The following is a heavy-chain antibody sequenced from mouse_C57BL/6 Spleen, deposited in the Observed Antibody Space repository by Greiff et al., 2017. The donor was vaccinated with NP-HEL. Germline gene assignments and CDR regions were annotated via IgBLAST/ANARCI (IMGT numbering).Heavy chain of an antibody. CDR2: INPNYGTT. V-gene: IGHV1-39*01. CDR1: GYSFTDYN. CDR3: ARSIFITTVVAGDYFDY. J-gene: IGHJ2*01. D-gene: IGHD1-1*01. Sequence: VQLKQSGPELVKPGASVKISCKASGYSFTDYNMNWVKQSNGKSLEWIGVINPNYGTTSYNQKFKGKATLTVDQSSSTAYMQLNSLTSEDSAVYYCARSIFITTVVAGDYFDYWGQGTTLTVSS.